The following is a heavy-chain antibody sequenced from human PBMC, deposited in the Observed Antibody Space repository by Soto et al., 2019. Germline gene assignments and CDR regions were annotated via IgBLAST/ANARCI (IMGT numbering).Heavy chain of an antibody. CDR1: GFTFSSYS. CDR3: VRGNYEKSIDY. D-gene: IGHD3-22*01. CDR2: ISASTSSI. J-gene: IGHJ4*02. V-gene: IGHV3-48*01. Sequence: GGSLRLSCAASGFTFSSYSMNWVRQAPGKGLDWISYISASTSSIYYADSVQGRFTISRDNAKNSLYLQMNSLRAEDSAIYYCVRGNYEKSIDYWGQGT.